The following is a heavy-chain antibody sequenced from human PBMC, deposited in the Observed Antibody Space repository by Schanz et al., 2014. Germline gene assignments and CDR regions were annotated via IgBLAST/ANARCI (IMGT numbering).Heavy chain of an antibody. J-gene: IGHJ3*02. CDR2: ISGSGIST. Sequence: EVQLVESGGGLVQPGGSLRLSCAASGFTFSNYAMNWVRQAPGKGLEWVSSISGSGISTYSAESVQGRFTISRDNSRNTLYLQMNSLRAEDTAVYYCAKDEDSSPVTTDAFDIWGQGTMVTVSS. D-gene: IGHD4-17*01. CDR3: AKDEDSSPVTTDAFDI. V-gene: IGHV3-23*04. CDR1: GFTFSNYA.